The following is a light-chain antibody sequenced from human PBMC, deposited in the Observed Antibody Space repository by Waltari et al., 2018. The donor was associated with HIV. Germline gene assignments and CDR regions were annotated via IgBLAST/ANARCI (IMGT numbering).Light chain of an antibody. CDR2: WAS. Sequence: DIVMTQSPDSLPVSLGQRATINCTSSRSILSSSDNRNYLAWYQQKPRQPPRLLISWASTRESGVPDRFSGSGSGTDFALTFSRLQAEDVAVYHCQQYLRSPPTFGGGTKVEIK. V-gene: IGKV4-1*01. CDR1: RSILSSSDNRNY. CDR3: QQYLRSPPT. J-gene: IGKJ4*01.